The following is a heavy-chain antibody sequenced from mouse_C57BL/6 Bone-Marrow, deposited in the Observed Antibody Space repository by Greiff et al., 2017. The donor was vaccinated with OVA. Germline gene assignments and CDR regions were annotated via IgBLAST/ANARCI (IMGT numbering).Heavy chain of an antibody. CDR3: ARERGLYGNYGGWYFDV. D-gene: IGHD2-1*01. CDR2: IYPRSGNT. J-gene: IGHJ1*03. V-gene: IGHV1-81*01. Sequence: QVQLQQSGAELARPGASVKLSCKASGYTFTSYGISWVKQSTGQGLEWIGEIYPRSGNTYYNEKFKGKATLTADQSSSTAYMELRSLTSEDSAVYFCARERGLYGNYGGWYFDVWGTGTTVTVSS. CDR1: GYTFTSYG.